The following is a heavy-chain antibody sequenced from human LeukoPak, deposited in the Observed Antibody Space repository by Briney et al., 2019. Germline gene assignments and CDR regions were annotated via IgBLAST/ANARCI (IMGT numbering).Heavy chain of an antibody. CDR2: INHSGST. J-gene: IGHJ5*02. D-gene: IGHD5-12*01. CDR1: GGSFSGYY. Sequence: SETLSLTCAVYGGSFSGYYWSWIRQSPGKGLEWIGEINHSGSTNYKSSLKSRVTMSVDTSKNQFSLKLSSVTAADTAVYYCARGSSPGLRFDPWGQGTLVTVSS. CDR3: ARGSSPGLRFDP. V-gene: IGHV4-34*01.